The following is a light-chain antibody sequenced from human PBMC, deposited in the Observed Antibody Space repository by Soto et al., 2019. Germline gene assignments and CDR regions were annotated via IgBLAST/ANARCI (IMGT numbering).Light chain of an antibody. J-gene: IGKJ2*01. CDR1: QCISSW. CDR2: DAA. Sequence: DIQMTQSPSTLSASVGDRVTITCRASQCISSWLAWYQQKPWKAPTLLIYDAASLESGVPSRFSGSGSRTQLSITMRSLQIDAFATCYWQQYNSYSTLGQWTKLEIK. V-gene: IGKV1-5*01. CDR3: QQYNSYST.